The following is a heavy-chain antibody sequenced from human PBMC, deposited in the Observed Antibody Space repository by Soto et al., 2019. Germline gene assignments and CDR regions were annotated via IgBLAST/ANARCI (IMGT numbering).Heavy chain of an antibody. D-gene: IGHD3-9*01. CDR2: INPNSGGT. CDR3: ARAHYDILTGTTRAHNWFDP. CDR1: GYTFTGYY. J-gene: IGHJ5*02. V-gene: IGHV1-2*04. Sequence: ASVKVSCKASGYTFTGYYMHWVRQAPGQGLEWMGWINPNSGGTNYAQKFQGWVTMTRDTSISTAYMELSRLRSDDTAVYYCARAHYDILTGTTRAHNWFDPWGQGTLVTVSS.